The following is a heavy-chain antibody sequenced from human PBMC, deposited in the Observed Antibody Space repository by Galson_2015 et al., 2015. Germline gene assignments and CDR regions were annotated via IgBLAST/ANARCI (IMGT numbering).Heavy chain of an antibody. CDR2: ISAYNGNT. D-gene: IGHD6-13*01. CDR3: ARSGEQQLTNYYYYYYMDV. J-gene: IGHJ6*03. CDR1: GYTFTSYG. Sequence: VKVSCKASGYTFTSYGISWVRQAPGQGLEWMGWISAYNGNTNYAQKLQGRVTMTTDTSTSTAYMELRSLRSDDTAVYYCARSGEQQLTNYYYYYYMDVWGKGTTVTVSS. V-gene: IGHV1-18*01.